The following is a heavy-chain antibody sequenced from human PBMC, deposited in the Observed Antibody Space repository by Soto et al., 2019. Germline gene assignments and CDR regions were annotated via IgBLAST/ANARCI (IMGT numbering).Heavy chain of an antibody. CDR2: IYYSGST. Sequence: PSKNLSITSTVSGGSISSGGYYWSWIRQHPGKGLEWIGYIYYSGSTYYNPSLKSRVTISVDTSKNQFSLKLSSVTAADTAVYYWAINSNIGAVFDIWGPGSMV. D-gene: IGHD1-1*01. CDR1: GGSISSGGYY. V-gene: IGHV4-31*03. J-gene: IGHJ3*02. CDR3: AINSNIGAVFDI.